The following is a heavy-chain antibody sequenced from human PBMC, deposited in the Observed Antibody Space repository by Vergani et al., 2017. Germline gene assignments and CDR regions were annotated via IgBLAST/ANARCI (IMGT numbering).Heavy chain of an antibody. D-gene: IGHD2-21*02. V-gene: IGHV3-30*02. Sequence: QVQLVESAGGVVQPGGSLRLSCAASGFTFSNVGMHWIRQAPCKGLEWLAYIGKDGINTRYRDAVKGRVTVSRDNSKDILYLQMDSLRSEDTALYYRAKYVRDSTDRLPDSWGPGTLVIVSS. CDR1: GFTFSNVG. CDR2: IGKDGINT. J-gene: IGHJ5*01. CDR3: AKYVRDSTDRLPDS.